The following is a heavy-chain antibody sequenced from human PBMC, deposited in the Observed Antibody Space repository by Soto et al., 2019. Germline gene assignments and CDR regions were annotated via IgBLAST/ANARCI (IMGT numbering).Heavy chain of an antibody. CDR3: AKDSGCVNNACAYDP. Sequence: PGGSLRLSCAASGFSVSDYTMNWVRQAPGKWLEWVSSISKGSDYIFYADKVKGRFTISRDNARNSLHLQMTSLRVEDTAVYYCAKDSGCVNNACAYDPWGQGXLVTVYS. V-gene: IGHV3-21*01. J-gene: IGHJ5*02. CDR2: ISKGSDYI. D-gene: IGHD1-20*01. CDR1: GFSVSDYT.